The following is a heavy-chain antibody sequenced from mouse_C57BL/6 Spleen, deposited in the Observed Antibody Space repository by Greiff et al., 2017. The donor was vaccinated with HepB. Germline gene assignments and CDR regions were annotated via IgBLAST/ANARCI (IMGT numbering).Heavy chain of an antibody. J-gene: IGHJ4*01. D-gene: IGHD2-4*01. V-gene: IGHV5-4*01. Sequence: EVKVVESGGGLVKPGGSLKLSCAASGFTFSSYAMSWVRQTPEKRLEWVATISDGGSYTYYPDNVKGRFTISRDNAKNNLYLQMSHLKSEDKAMYYSAREGYDYEESGDYYAMDYWGQGTSVTVSS. CDR2: ISDGGSYT. CDR1: GFTFSSYA. CDR3: AREGYDYEESGDYYAMDY.